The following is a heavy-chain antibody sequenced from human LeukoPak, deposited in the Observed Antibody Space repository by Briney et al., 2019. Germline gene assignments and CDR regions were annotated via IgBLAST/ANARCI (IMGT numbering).Heavy chain of an antibody. CDR2: ISYAGSNK. CDR1: GFTFSSYA. Sequence: GRSLRLSCAASGFTFSSYAMHWVRQAPGKGLEWVAVISYAGSNKFYADSVKGRFTISRDNSKNTLYLQMNSLRAEDTAVYYCARTYYYDSSGYREDWFDPWGQGTLVTVSS. J-gene: IGHJ5*02. D-gene: IGHD3-22*01. V-gene: IGHV3-30-3*01. CDR3: ARTYYYDSSGYREDWFDP.